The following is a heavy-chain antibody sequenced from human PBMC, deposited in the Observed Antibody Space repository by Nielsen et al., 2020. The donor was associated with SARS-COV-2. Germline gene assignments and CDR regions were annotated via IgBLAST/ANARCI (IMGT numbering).Heavy chain of an antibody. J-gene: IGHJ6*03. CDR3: ARQGIAAAGANLYYYYYMDA. Sequence: GESLKISCKGSGYSFTSYWIGWVRQMPGKGLEWMGIIYPGDSDTRYSPSFQGQVTISADKSISTAYLQWSSLKASDTAMYYCARQGIAAAGANLYYYYYMDAWGKGTTVTVSS. V-gene: IGHV5-51*01. D-gene: IGHD6-13*01. CDR2: IYPGDSDT. CDR1: GYSFTSYW.